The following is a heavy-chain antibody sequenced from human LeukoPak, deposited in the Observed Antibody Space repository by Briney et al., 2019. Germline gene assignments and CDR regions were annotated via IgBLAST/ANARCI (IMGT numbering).Heavy chain of an antibody. CDR2: INHSGST. V-gene: IGHV4-34*01. D-gene: IGHD3-16*01. CDR1: GGSFSGYY. CDR3: ARVGRLAYYMDV. J-gene: IGHJ6*03. Sequence: SETLSLTCAVYGGSFSGYYWTWIRQPPGRGLEWIGEINHSGSTNYNPSLKSRVTISVDTSKSQFSLKLNSVTAADTALYYCARVGRLAYYMDVWGKGTTVTVSS.